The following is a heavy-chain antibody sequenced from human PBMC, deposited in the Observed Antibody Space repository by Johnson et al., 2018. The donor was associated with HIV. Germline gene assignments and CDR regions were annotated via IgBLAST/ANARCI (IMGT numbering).Heavy chain of an antibody. J-gene: IGHJ3*01. CDR1: GFTFSSHG. V-gene: IGHV3-30*18. CDR3: AKGSWALWSP. CDR2: ISYDGSNK. Sequence: QVQLVESGGGVVQPGRSLRLSCAASGFTFSSHGMHWVRQAPGKGLEWVAVISYDGSNKYYADSVKGRFTISRDNSKNTLYLQMNSLRAEDTAVYYCAKGSWALWSPWGQGTMVTVSS. D-gene: IGHD1-26*01.